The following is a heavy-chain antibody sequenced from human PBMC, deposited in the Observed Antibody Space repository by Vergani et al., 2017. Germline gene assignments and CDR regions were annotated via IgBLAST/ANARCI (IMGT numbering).Heavy chain of an antibody. CDR1: GYSFSSYD. CDR2: MNPNSGTT. Sequence: QVQLVQSGAEVKKPGASVKVSCRASGYSFSSYDISWVRQATGQGLEWMGWMNPNSGTTGYAQKFQCRVTMTRNTSINTAYMELSRLSFEDAAVYYCARSTDYPDDYVSSDYFRRTFDVWGQGTTVTISS. J-gene: IGHJ6*02. CDR3: ARSTDYPDDYVSSDYFRRTFDV. D-gene: IGHD4/OR15-4a*01. V-gene: IGHV1-8*01.